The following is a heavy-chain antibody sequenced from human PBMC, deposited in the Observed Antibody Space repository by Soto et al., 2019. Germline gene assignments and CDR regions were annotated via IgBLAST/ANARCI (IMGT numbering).Heavy chain of an antibody. CDR1: GGSISSSSYY. D-gene: IGHD3-9*01. CDR2: IYYSGST. V-gene: IGHV4-39*01. CDR3: ARLEGLATISYYFDF. J-gene: IGHJ4*02. Sequence: QLQLQESGPGLVKPSEALSLTCSVSGGSISSSSYYWGWIRQPPGKGLEWIGSIYYSGSTYYNPSLKSRATISIDKSKSQFSLKLSSLTAADTAVYYSARLEGLATISYYFDFWGQGTLVTVSS.